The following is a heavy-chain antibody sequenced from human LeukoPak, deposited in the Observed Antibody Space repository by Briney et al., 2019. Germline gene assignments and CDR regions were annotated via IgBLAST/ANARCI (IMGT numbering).Heavy chain of an antibody. J-gene: IGHJ3*01. D-gene: IGHD1-26*01. CDR3: GMSGDRVPLQDDVFDV. CDR2: IYPGDSGP. CDR1: GYSFTSYC. V-gene: IGHV5-51*01. Sequence: GESLKISCKVPGYSFTSYCIGWVRQMPGKGLEWMGIIYPGDSGPTYSPSFQGQVTISVDKSINTAYLQWSSLQASDTAMYYCGMSGDRVPLQDDVFDVWGQGTMVTAST.